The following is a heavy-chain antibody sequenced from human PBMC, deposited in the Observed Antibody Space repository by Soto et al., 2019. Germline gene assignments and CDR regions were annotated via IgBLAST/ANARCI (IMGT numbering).Heavy chain of an antibody. D-gene: IGHD3-22*01. CDR3: ASGLQVEYYDSSGQDAFDI. CDR2: INPSGGST. J-gene: IGHJ3*02. CDR1: GYTFTSYY. Sequence: GASVKVSCKASGYTFTSYYMHWVRQAPGQGLEWMGIINPSGGSTSYAQKFQGRVTMTRDTSTSTVYMELSSLRSEDTAVYYCASGLQVEYYDSSGQDAFDIWGQGTMVTVSS. V-gene: IGHV1-46*01.